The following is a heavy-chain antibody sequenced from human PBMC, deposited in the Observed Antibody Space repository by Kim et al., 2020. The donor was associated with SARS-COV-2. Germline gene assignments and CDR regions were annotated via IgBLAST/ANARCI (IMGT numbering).Heavy chain of an antibody. Sequence: SETLSLTCTVSGGSISSSSYYWGWIRQPPGKGLEWIGSIYYSGSTYYNPSLKSRVTISVDTSKNQFSLKLSSVTAADTAVYYCARRSYGPYYYGSGSLYYFDYWGQGTLVTVSS. CDR2: IYYSGST. D-gene: IGHD3-10*01. CDR1: GGSISSSSYY. V-gene: IGHV4-39*01. CDR3: ARRSYGPYYYGSGSLYYFDY. J-gene: IGHJ4*02.